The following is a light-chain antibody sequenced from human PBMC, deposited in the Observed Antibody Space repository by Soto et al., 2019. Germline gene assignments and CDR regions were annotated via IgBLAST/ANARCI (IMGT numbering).Light chain of an antibody. CDR2: DVS. CDR3: SSYEGSNNYV. Sequence: QSVLTQRPSGSGSAGQSVTISCTATSSDVGGYNYVSWYQQHPGKAPKLMIYDVSKRPSGFPERFSGCKSGNTASLTVSGLQAEDEADYYCSSYEGSNNYVFGTGTKVTVL. CDR1: SSDVGGYNY. V-gene: IGLV2-8*01. J-gene: IGLJ1*01.